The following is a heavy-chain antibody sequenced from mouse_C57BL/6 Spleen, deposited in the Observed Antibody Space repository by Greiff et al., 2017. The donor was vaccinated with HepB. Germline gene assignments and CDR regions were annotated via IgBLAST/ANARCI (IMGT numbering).Heavy chain of an antibody. CDR1: GYAFTNYL. CDR2: INPGSGGT. Sequence: VMLVESGAELVRPGTSVKVSCKASGYAFTNYLIEWVKQRPGQGLEWIGVINPGSGGTNYNEKFKGKATLTADKSSSTAYMQLSSLTSEDSAVYFCARVPHYYGTSRGYFDVWGTGTTVTVSS. D-gene: IGHD1-1*01. CDR3: ARVPHYYGTSRGYFDV. V-gene: IGHV1-54*01. J-gene: IGHJ1*03.